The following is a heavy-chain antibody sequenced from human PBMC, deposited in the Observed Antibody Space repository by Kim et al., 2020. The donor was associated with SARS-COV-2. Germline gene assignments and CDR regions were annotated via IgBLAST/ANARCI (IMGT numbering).Heavy chain of an antibody. CDR2: IYYSGST. D-gene: IGHD3-22*01. CDR3: ARQGPITMIVVVIDY. V-gene: IGHV4-39*01. J-gene: IGHJ4*02. CDR1: GGSISSSSYY. Sequence: SETLSLTCTVSGGSISSSSYYWGWIRQPPGKGLEWIGSIYYSGSTYYNPSLKSRVTISVDTSKNQFSLKLSSVTAADTAVYYCARQGPITMIVVVIDYWGQGTLVTVSS.